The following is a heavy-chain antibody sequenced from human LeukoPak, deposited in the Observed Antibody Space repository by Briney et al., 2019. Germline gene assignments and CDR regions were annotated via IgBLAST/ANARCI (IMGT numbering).Heavy chain of an antibody. D-gene: IGHD6-13*01. CDR2: ISYDGSNK. J-gene: IGHJ4*02. Sequence: PGRSLRLSCAASGFTFSSYAMHWVRQAPGKGLEWVAVISYDGSNKYYADSVKGRFTISRDNSKNTLYLQMNSLRAEDTAVYYCARDDSSSWGQGTLVTVSS. V-gene: IGHV3-30*04. CDR3: ARDDSSS. CDR1: GFTFSSYA.